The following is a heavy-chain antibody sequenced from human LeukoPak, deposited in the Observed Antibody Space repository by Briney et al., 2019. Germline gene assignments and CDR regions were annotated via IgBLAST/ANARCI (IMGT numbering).Heavy chain of an antibody. CDR3: AKCQPLCGGDYYEGFDY. J-gene: IGHJ4*02. V-gene: IGHV3-23*01. CDR1: GFTFNSFA. CDR2: ISGSAGST. Sequence: GGSLRLSCAASGFTFNSFAMSWVRQAPGKGLEWVSAISGSAGSTYYADSVKGRFTLSRDNSKNTPYLQMNSLRAEDTAVYYCAKCQPLCGGDYYEGFDYWGQGTLVTVSS. D-gene: IGHD2-21*02.